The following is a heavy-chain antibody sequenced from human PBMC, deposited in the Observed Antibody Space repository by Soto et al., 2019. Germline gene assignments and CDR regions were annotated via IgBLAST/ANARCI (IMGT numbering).Heavy chain of an antibody. CDR1: GYTFISHG. D-gene: IGHD2-15*01. V-gene: IGHV1-18*04. CDR3: ARVSSSIVVVPDYGMYV. J-gene: IGHJ6*02. Sequence: QVQLVQSGVEVKKPGASVTVSCKASGYTFISHGITWVRQAPGQGLEWMGWISGKNGNTTYAQKLQGRVTLTTDTSTSTAYMELRSLRSDDTAVYYCARVSSSIVVVPDYGMYVWGQGTTVTVSS. CDR2: ISGKNGNT.